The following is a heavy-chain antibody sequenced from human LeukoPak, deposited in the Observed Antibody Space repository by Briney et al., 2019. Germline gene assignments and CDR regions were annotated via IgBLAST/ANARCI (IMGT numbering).Heavy chain of an antibody. CDR1: GGSISSYY. V-gene: IGHV4-59*01. CDR3: ASFQYSYGESWFDP. D-gene: IGHD5-18*01. J-gene: IGHJ5*02. CDR2: IYYSGST. Sequence: SETLSLTRTVSGGSISSYYWSWIRQHPGKGLEWIGYIYYSGSTNYNPSLKSRVTISVDTSKNQFSLKLSSVTAADTAVYYCASFQYSYGESWFDPWGQGTLVTVSS.